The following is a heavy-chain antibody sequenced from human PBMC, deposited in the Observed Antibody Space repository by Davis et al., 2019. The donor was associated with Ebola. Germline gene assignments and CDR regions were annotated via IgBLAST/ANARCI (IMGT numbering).Heavy chain of an antibody. J-gene: IGHJ6*04. CDR3: AREGVLLYQLVVEKRGMDV. V-gene: IGHV3-48*03. CDR2: ISSSGSTI. Sequence: GESLKISCAASGFIFSSYVMNWIRQAPGKGLEWVSYISSSGSTIYYADSVKGRFTISRDNAKNSLYLQMNSLRAEDTAVYYCAREGVLLYQLVVEKRGMDVWGKGTTVTVSS. D-gene: IGHD3-10*01. CDR1: GFIFSSYV.